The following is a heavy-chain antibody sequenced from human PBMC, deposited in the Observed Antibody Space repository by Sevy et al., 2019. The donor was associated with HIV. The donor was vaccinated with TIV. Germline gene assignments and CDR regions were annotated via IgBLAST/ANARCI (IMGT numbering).Heavy chain of an antibody. D-gene: IGHD1-26*01. CDR1: GGSTTSLY. CDR2: IYYNGHI. V-gene: IGHV4-59*08. CDR3: AGENAWGRGYS. J-gene: IGHJ4*02. Sequence: SETLSLTCTVSGGSTTSLYWNWIRQPPGKGLEWIANIYYNGHINYNPSLKSRVTLSLDTSKNQFSLRLSSVTAADTTMYYCAGENAWGRGYSWGQGTLVTVSS.